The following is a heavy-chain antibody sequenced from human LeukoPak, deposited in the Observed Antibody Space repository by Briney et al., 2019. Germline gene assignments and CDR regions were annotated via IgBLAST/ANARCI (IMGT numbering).Heavy chain of an antibody. J-gene: IGHJ6*03. CDR2: INHSGST. Sequence: SETLSLTCAVYSASFSGYYWNWIRQPPGKGLEWIGEINHSGSTNYNPSLKSRVTISEDTSKNQFSLKLSSVTAADTAVYYCARTEESGYSYRYFGYYYYMDVWGKGTTVTVSS. CDR3: ARTEESGYSYRYFGYYYYMDV. CDR1: SASFSGYY. D-gene: IGHD5-18*01. V-gene: IGHV4-34*01.